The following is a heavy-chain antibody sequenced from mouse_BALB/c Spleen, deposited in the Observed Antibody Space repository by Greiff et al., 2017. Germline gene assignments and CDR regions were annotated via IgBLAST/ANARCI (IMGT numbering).Heavy chain of an antibody. CDR1: GFTFSSYG. Sequence: EVQLQQSGGGLVQPGGSLKLSCAASGFTFSSYGMSWVRQTPDKRLELVATINSNGGSTYYPDSVKGRFTISRDNAKNTLYLQMSSLKSEDTAMYYCARDRDSYYYGSSPWFAYWGQGTLVTVSA. CDR3: ARDRDSYYYGSSPWFAY. V-gene: IGHV5-6-3*01. J-gene: IGHJ3*01. CDR2: INSNGGST. D-gene: IGHD1-1*01.